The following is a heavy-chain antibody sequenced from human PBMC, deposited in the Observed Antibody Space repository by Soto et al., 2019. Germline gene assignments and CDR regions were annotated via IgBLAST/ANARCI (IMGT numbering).Heavy chain of an antibody. J-gene: IGHJ4*02. Sequence: PGGSLRLSCAASGFTFSSYAMSWVRQAPGKGLEWVSAISGSGGSTYYADSVKGRFTISRDNSKNTLYLQMNSLRAEDTAVYYCAKDLYYYDSSGYYYPFDYWGQGTLVTVSS. CDR3: AKDLYYYDSSGYYYPFDY. CDR2: ISGSGGST. CDR1: GFTFSSYA. D-gene: IGHD3-22*01. V-gene: IGHV3-23*01.